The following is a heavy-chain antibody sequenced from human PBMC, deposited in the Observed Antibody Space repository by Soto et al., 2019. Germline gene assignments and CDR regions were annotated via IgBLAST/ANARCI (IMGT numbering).Heavy chain of an antibody. D-gene: IGHD3-9*01. J-gene: IGHJ6*02. Sequence: QVQLVQSGAEVKKPGSSVKVSCKASGGTFSSYAISWVRQAPGQGLEWMGGIIPIFGTANYAQKFQGRVTITADESTSTAYMELSRLRSEDMAVYYCERDRTDYDILTGYYYYGMDVWGQGTTVTVSS. V-gene: IGHV1-69*01. CDR2: IIPIFGTA. CDR1: GGTFSSYA. CDR3: ERDRTDYDILTGYYYYGMDV.